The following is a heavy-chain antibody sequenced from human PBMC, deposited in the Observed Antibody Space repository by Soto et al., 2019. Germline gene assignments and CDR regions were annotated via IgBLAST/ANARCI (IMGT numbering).Heavy chain of an antibody. D-gene: IGHD6-13*01. CDR3: ARHGAYSTSVYYYYGMDV. Sequence: PSETLSLICTVSGGAINSTVYYWGWIRQPPGKGLEWIGSSNYGGPTYYSPSLQSRVTISLDTAKNHFSLNLRSVTAADTAVYYCARHGAYSTSVYYYYGMDVWGQGTTVTVSS. CDR2: SNYGGPT. CDR1: GGAINSTVYY. J-gene: IGHJ6*02. V-gene: IGHV4-39*01.